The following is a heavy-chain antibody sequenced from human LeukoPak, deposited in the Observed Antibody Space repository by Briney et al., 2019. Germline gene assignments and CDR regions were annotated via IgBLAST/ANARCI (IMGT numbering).Heavy chain of an antibody. V-gene: IGHV4-39*01. CDR3: ARHRGTYGSGSYYAYYGMDV. D-gene: IGHD3-10*01. CDR1: GGSISSSSYY. Sequence: SETLSLTCTVSGGSISSSSYYWGWIRQPPGKGLEWIGSIYYSGSTYYNPSLKSRVTISVDTSKNQLSLKLSSVTAADTAAYCCARHRGTYGSGSYYAYYGMDVWGQGTTVTVSS. CDR2: IYYSGST. J-gene: IGHJ6*02.